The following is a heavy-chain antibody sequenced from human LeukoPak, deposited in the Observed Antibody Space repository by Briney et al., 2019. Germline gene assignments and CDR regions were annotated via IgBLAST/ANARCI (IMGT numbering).Heavy chain of an antibody. CDR3: ARGILKWNGNAFDI. D-gene: IGHD2-15*01. V-gene: IGHV3-7*01. CDR2: IKQDGSEK. J-gene: IGHJ3*02. CDR1: GFTFSSYW. Sequence: PGGSLRLSCAASGFTFSSYWMSWVRQAPGKGLEWVANIKQDGSEKYYVDSVKGRFTISRDNAKNSLYLQMNSLRAEDTAVYYCARGILKWNGNAFDIWGQGTMVTVSS.